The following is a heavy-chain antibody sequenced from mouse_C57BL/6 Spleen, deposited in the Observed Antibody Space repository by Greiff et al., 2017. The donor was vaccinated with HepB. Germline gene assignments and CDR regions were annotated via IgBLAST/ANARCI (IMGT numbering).Heavy chain of an antibody. CDR3: ARGDYDWYFDV. V-gene: IGHV1-64*01. CDR1: GYTFTSYW. CDR2: IHPNSGST. J-gene: IGHJ1*03. Sequence: QVQLQQSGAELVKPGASVKLSCKASGYTFTSYWMHWVKQRPGQGLEWIGMIHPNSGSTNYNEKFKSKATLTVDKSSSTAYMQLSSLTSEDSAVYYCARGDYDWYFDVWGTGTTVTVSS. D-gene: IGHD2-4*01.